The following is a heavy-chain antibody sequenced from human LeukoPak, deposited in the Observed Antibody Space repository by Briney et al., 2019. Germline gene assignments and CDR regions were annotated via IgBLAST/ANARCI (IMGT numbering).Heavy chain of an antibody. J-gene: IGHJ6*02. Sequence: ASVKVSCKASGYTFTSYDINWVRQATGQGLEWMGWMNPNSGNTGYAQKFQGRVTMIRNTSISTAYMELSSLRSEDTAVYYCATKIRSYYYYYGMDVWGQGTTVTVSS. D-gene: IGHD3-16*01. CDR3: ATKIRSYYYYYGMDV. CDR2: MNPNSGNT. CDR1: GYTFTSYD. V-gene: IGHV1-8*01.